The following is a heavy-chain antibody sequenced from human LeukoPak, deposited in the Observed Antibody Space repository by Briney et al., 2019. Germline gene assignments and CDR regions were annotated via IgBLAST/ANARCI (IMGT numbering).Heavy chain of an antibody. CDR2: IYTSGST. J-gene: IGHJ4*02. D-gene: IGHD2-15*01. V-gene: IGHV4-4*09. CDR3: ARHPVAIYYFDC. Sequence: SETPSLTCTVSGGSISSYYWSWIRQPPGKGLEWIGYIYTSGSTNYNPSLKSRVTISVDTSKNQFSLKLSSVTAADTAVYYCARHPVAIYYFDCWGQGTLVTVSS. CDR1: GGSISSYY.